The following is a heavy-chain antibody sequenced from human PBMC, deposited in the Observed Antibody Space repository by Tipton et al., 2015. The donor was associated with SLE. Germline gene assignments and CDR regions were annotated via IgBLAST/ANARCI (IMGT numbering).Heavy chain of an antibody. CDR2: ISHSGNT. D-gene: IGHD1-14*01. J-gene: IGHJ6*03. Sequence: TLSLTCAVSGGSISSGGYSWSWIRQPPGKGLEWMGYISHSGNTHYNPSLKSRVTISVDTSKNQFSLKLSSVTAADTAVYYCARGNHDDMDVWGKGTTVTVSS. CDR3: ARGNHDDMDV. V-gene: IGHV4-30-2*05. CDR1: GGSISSGGYS.